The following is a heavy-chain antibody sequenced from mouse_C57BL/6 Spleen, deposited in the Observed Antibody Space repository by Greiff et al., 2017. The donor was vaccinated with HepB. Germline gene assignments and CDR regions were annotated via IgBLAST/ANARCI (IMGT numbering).Heavy chain of an antibody. V-gene: IGHV5-17*01. CDR3: ARVGFLAGYAMDY. D-gene: IGHD2-10*02. CDR1: GFTFSDDG. Sequence: VQLKESGGGLVKSGGSLKLSCAASGFTFSDDGMHWVRQAPEKGLEWVAYISSGSSTIYYADTGKGRFTICRDNAKNTLFLQMTSLRSEDTAMYSCARVGFLAGYAMDYWGQGASVTVAS. J-gene: IGHJ4*01. CDR2: ISSGSSTI.